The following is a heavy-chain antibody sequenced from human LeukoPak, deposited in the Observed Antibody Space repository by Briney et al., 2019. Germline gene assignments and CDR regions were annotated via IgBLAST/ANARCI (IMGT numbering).Heavy chain of an antibody. V-gene: IGHV3-23*01. D-gene: IGHD1-26*01. Sequence: GESLRLSCGASGFTFSSSAMSWVRQAPGKGLEWVSRISPSGDTAYYASSVKGRFTISRDNSKNTLYLQMNSLRAEDTAVYYCAKREAPYFFDYWSQGTLVTVSS. CDR1: GFTFSSSA. CDR3: AKREAPYFFDY. CDR2: ISPSGDTA. J-gene: IGHJ4*02.